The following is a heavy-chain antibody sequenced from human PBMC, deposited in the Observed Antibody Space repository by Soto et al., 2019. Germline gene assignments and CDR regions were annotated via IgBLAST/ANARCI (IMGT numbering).Heavy chain of an antibody. J-gene: IGHJ6*02. CDR1: GFTFSNAW. V-gene: IGHV3-15*07. CDR3: TTASDKLFGVVTRRDYYYYYGMDV. Sequence: GGSLRLSCAASGFTFSNAWMNWVRQAPGKGLEWVGRIKSKTDGGTTDYAAPVKGRFTISRDDSKNTLYLQMNSLKTEDTAVYYCTTASDKLFGVVTRRDYYYYYGMDVWGQGTTVTVSS. CDR2: IKSKTDGGTT. D-gene: IGHD3-3*01.